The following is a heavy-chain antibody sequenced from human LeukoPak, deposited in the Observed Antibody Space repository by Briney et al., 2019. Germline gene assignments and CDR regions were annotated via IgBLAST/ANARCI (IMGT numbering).Heavy chain of an antibody. D-gene: IGHD1-1*01. CDR1: GGSISSYY. V-gene: IGHV4-4*07. J-gene: IGHJ3*02. CDR3: ARSTRQAAFDI. Sequence: SDTLSLTCTVSGGSISSYYWSWIRQPAGKGLEWIGRIHTSGSTNYNPSLKSRVTMSVDTSKNQFSLKLSSVTAADTAVYYCARSTRQAAFDIWGQGTMVTVSS. CDR2: IHTSGST.